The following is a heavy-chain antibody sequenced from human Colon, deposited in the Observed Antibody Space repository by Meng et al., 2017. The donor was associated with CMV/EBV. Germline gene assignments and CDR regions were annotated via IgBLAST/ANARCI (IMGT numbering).Heavy chain of an antibody. CDR1: GFIFTSYN. CDR2: INTGSSTI. V-gene: IGHV3-48*04. J-gene: IGHJ6*02. CDR3: ARDLGYYYYYGMDV. Sequence: GESLKISCAAPGFIFTSYNMNWVRQTPGKGLEWVSYINTGSSTISYADSVKGRFTISRDNAKNSLYLQMNSLRVEDTAVYYCARDLGYYYYYGMDVWGQGTTVTVSS. D-gene: IGHD3-10*01.